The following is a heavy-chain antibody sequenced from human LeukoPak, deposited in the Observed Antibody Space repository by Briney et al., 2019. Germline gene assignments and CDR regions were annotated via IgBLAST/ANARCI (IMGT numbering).Heavy chain of an antibody. CDR3: ARETSYYYGSGSYHAH. V-gene: IGHV1-18*01. D-gene: IGHD3-10*01. CDR1: GYTFTSYG. J-gene: IGHJ4*02. CDR2: ISAYNGNT. Sequence: GASVKVSCKASGYTFTSYGISWVRQAPGQGLEWMGWISAYNGNTNYAQKFQGRVTMTRDTSTSTVYMELSSLRSEDTAVYYCARETSYYYGSGSYHAHWGQGTLVTVSS.